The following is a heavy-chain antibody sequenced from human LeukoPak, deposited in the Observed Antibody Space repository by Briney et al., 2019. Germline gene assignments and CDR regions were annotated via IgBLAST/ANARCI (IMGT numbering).Heavy chain of an antibody. D-gene: IGHD3-10*01. V-gene: IGHV3-23*01. J-gene: IGHJ5*02. CDR1: GFTFSNAW. CDR3: AKSGAIHYYYGINWFDP. Sequence: PGGSLRLSCAASGFTFSNAWMSWVRQAPGKGLEWVSAISGSGGSTYYADSVKGRFTISRDNSKNTLYLQMNSLRAEDTAVYYCAKSGAIHYYYGINWFDPWGQGTLVTVSS. CDR2: ISGSGGST.